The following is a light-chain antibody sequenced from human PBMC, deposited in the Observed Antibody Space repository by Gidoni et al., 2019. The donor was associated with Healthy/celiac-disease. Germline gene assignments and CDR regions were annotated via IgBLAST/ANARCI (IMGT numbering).Light chain of an antibody. V-gene: IGKV3-11*01. CDR3: QQRSNWLX. J-gene: IGKJ4*01. Sequence: EIVLTQSPATLSLSPGERATLSCRASQRVSSYLAWYQQKPGQAPRLLIYDASNRATGIPARFSGSGSGTDFTLTISSLEPEDFAVYYCQQRSNWLXXXGGTKVEIK. CDR1: QRVSSY. CDR2: DAS.